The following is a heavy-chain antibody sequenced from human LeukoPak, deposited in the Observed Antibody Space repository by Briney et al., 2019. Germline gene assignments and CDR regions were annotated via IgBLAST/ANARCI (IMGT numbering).Heavy chain of an antibody. CDR3: ARETNYYGMDV. Sequence: GGSLRLSCAASGFTFSSYDMHWVRHATGKGLEWVSAIGTAGDTYYPGSVKGRFTISRENAKNSLYLQMNSLRAGDTAVYYCARETNYYGMDVWGQATTVTVSS. J-gene: IGHJ6*02. V-gene: IGHV3-13*01. CDR2: IGTAGDT. CDR1: GFTFSSYD.